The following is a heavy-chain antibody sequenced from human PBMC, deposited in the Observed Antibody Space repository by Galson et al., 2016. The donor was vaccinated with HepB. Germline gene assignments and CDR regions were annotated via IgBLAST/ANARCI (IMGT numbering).Heavy chain of an antibody. D-gene: IGHD5/OR15-5a*01. Sequence: SVKVSCKASGNTFTTYAMHWVRQAPGQRLEWMGWINAGNGNTTYSQKFQGRVTISMDTSATTVYMELSSLRIDDTAVYYCARGEWGRGKRVYEYTSGWFDPWGQGTLVTVSS. V-gene: IGHV1-3*01. CDR1: GNTFTTYA. CDR3: ARGEWGRGKRVYEYTSGWFDP. J-gene: IGHJ5*02. CDR2: INAGNGNT.